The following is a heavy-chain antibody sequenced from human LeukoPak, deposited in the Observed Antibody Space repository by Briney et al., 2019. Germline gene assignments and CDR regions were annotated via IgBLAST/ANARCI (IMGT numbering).Heavy chain of an antibody. D-gene: IGHD3-16*01. V-gene: IGHV3-13*01. CDR2: IGTAADT. CDR3: ARAKGGGPILDI. Sequence: PGWSLRLSCVASGLSCSSHDIHWVRQPPGKGHKWVAGIGTAADTYYPGSVKARFTISRNDAKNSLYLQMNSLGAGDTAVYFCARAKGGGPILDIWGRGAMVTVSS. J-gene: IGHJ3*02. CDR1: GLSCSSHD.